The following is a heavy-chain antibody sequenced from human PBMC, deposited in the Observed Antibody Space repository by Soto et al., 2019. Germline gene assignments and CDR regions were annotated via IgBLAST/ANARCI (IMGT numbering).Heavy chain of an antibody. D-gene: IGHD3-3*01. CDR1: GFIFNSYG. J-gene: IGHJ6*02. Sequence: QVQLVESGGGVVQPGRSLRLSCAASGFIFNSYGLHWVRQAPGKGLEWVALVSYDGNSQYYADSVKGRFTISRDNSKNTLFLQMNSLITEDTAVYYCANGLSDDYGMDVWGQGTTVTVSS. CDR3: ANGLSDDYGMDV. V-gene: IGHV3-30*18. CDR2: VSYDGNSQ.